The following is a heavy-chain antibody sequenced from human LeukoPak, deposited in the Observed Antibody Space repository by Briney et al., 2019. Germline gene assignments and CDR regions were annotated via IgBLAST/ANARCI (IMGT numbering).Heavy chain of an antibody. CDR3: ARERTAAGTFDY. V-gene: IGHV3-30*04. D-gene: IGHD6-13*01. CDR2: ISYDGSNK. Sequence: PGRSLRLSCAASGFTFSSYAMHWVRQAPGKGLEWVAVISYDGSNKYYADSVKGRFTISRDNSKNTLYLQMNSLRVEDTAVYYCARERTAAGTFDYWGQGTLVTVSS. CDR1: GFTFSSYA. J-gene: IGHJ4*02.